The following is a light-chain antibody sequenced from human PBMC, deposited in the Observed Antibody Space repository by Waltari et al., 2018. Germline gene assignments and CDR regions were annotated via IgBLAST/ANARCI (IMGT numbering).Light chain of an antibody. V-gene: IGKV3-20*01. CDR2: GTS. Sequence: IVLTQSPDTLSLSPGDRATLSCRASQSVTSISLAWYQQKPGQAPRLLIYGTSTRAPGFPDRFSGSGSGTDFTLTISRLEPEDSAVYHCQQYDGSAVTFGGGTKVEIK. J-gene: IGKJ4*01. CDR1: QSVTSIS. CDR3: QQYDGSAVT.